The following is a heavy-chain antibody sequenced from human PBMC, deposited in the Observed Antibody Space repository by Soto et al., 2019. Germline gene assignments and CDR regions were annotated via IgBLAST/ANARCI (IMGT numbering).Heavy chain of an antibody. CDR2: FSAYNGDT. CDR3: ASPRYRPNYGMEV. CDR1: GYTFSNYG. J-gene: IGHJ6*02. D-gene: IGHD5-18*01. Sequence: QVQLVQSGAEVKTPGASMRISCWASGYTFSNYGFSWVRQAPGPGFEWMGWFSAYNGDTNYAQHFQVRVNMTTDTSTNTAYMELRSLRSDDTAVYYCASPRYRPNYGMEVRGQGTTVTVSS. V-gene: IGHV1-18*01.